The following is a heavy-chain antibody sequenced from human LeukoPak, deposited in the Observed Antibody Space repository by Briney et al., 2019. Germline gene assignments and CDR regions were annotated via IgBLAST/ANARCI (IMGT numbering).Heavy chain of an antibody. J-gene: IGHJ6*02. V-gene: IGHV3-53*01. CDR3: ARDYRIEGVTGYYYYGMDV. D-gene: IGHD1-26*01. Sequence: PGGSLRLSCAVSGSTVSSNYMSWVRQAPGRGLEWVSVLYTGGSTYYADSVKGRFTISRDDSKNTLYLQMNSLRTQDTAVYHWARDYRIEGVTGYYYYGMDVWGQGTTVTVSS. CDR1: GSTVSSNY. CDR2: LYTGGST.